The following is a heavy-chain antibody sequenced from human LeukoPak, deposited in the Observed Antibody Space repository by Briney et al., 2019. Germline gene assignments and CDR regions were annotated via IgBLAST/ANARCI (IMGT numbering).Heavy chain of an antibody. Sequence: SETLSLTCTASGGSISSSSYYWGWIRQPPGKGLEWIGSIYYSGSTYYNPSLKSRVTISVDTSKNQFSLKLSSVTAADTAVYYCARQTCSSTSCYSEFDYYYMDVWGKGTTVTVSS. CDR1: GGSISSSSYY. V-gene: IGHV4-39*01. CDR2: IYYSGST. D-gene: IGHD2-2*01. J-gene: IGHJ6*03. CDR3: ARQTCSSTSCYSEFDYYYMDV.